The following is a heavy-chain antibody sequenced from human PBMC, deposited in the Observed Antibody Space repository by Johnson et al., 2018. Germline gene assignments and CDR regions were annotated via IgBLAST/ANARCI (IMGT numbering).Heavy chain of an antibody. CDR1: GFSFSRSV. CDR3: SYRMAALGQKYFQD. CDR2: LDGGSGST. V-gene: IGHV3-23*04. Sequence: VQLVQSGGGLVQPGGSLRLSCVASGFSFSRSVMSWVRQAPGKGLEWVSTLDGGSGSTYYADSVKGRFSISRDISKNTLYPQLSSLRGEDSALYYWSYRMAALGQKYFQDWGQGALVTVSS. D-gene: IGHD5-12*01. J-gene: IGHJ1*01.